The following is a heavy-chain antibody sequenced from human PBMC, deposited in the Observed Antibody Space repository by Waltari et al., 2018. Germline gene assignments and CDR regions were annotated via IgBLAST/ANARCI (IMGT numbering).Heavy chain of an antibody. J-gene: IGHJ4*02. Sequence: LVQSGAEVMKPGASVKVSCKVSRNNLTEHFLHWVRQAPGQGLGWMGWVNPRGGATNYAQRYRGRITVTWDTSLSTSYLGLSGLRSDDTAVYYCAREYCGGECRLFDFWGQGTLVTVSS. CDR3: AREYCGGECRLFDF. D-gene: IGHD2-21*01. V-gene: IGHV1-2*02. CDR1: RNNLTEHF. CDR2: VNPRGGAT.